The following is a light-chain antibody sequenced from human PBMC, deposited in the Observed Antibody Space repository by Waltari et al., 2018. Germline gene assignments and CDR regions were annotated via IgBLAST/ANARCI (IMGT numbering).Light chain of an antibody. CDR3: QQYNGYSGT. Sequence: DIQMTQSPSALSASVGDRVIITCRAGHSISSWLAWYQQKAGKAPKLLIYKASTLQSGVPSRCSGSGSGTEFTLTISSLQPDDSATYYCQQYNGYSGTFGGGTKVEI. CDR2: KAS. V-gene: IGKV1-5*03. CDR1: HSISSW. J-gene: IGKJ4*01.